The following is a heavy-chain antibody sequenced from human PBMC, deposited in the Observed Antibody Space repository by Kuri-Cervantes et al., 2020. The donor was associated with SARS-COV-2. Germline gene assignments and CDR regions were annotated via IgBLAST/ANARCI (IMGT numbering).Heavy chain of an antibody. CDR3: ARDFFIAAAGTPFDY. CDR2: ISSSSSYI. V-gene: IGHV3-21*01. Sequence: ETLSLTCAASGFTFSSYSMNWVRQAPGKGLEWVSSISSSSSYIYYADSVKGRFTISRDNTKNSLYLQMNSLRAEDTAVYYWARDFFIAAAGTPFDYWGQGTLVTVSS. J-gene: IGHJ4*02. CDR1: GFTFSSYS. D-gene: IGHD6-13*01.